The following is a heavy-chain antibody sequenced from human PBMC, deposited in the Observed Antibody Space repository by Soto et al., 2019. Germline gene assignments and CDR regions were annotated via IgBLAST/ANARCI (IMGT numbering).Heavy chain of an antibody. CDR3: ARLPDR. Sequence: PSETLSLTCSVSGGSISSGYWTWIRHPPGKGLEWIGYIYYSGSTNYNPSLKSRVTMSVDTSKNQFSLKLSSVTAADTAVYYCARLPDRWGQGTLVTVSS. J-gene: IGHJ5*02. D-gene: IGHD2-2*01. CDR2: IYYSGST. V-gene: IGHV4-59*08. CDR1: GGSISSGY.